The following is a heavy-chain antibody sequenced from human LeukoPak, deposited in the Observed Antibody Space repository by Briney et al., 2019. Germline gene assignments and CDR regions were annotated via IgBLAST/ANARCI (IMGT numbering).Heavy chain of an antibody. CDR1: GGSISSGDYY. CDR2: IYYSGST. Sequence: SQTLSLTCTVSGGSISSGDYYWSWIRQPPGKGLEWIGYIYYSGSTYYNPSLKSRVTISVDTSKNQFSLKLSSVTAADTAVYYCARARWELLSAFDIWGQGTMATVSS. V-gene: IGHV4-30-4*08. CDR3: ARARWELLSAFDI. D-gene: IGHD1-26*01. J-gene: IGHJ3*02.